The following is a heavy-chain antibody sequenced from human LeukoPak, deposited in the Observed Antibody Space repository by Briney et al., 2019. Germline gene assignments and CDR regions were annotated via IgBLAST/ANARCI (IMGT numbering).Heavy chain of an antibody. Sequence: ASVTDSFRASGYTFTGYYMHWVRQAPGQGLEWMGWINPNSGGTNYAQNFQGRVTMTRDTSISTAYMELSRLRSDDTALYYSVRHTAMVDYWGQGTLVTVSS. CDR3: VRHTAMVDY. V-gene: IGHV1-2*02. CDR2: INPNSGGT. D-gene: IGHD5-18*01. J-gene: IGHJ4*02. CDR1: GYTFTGYY.